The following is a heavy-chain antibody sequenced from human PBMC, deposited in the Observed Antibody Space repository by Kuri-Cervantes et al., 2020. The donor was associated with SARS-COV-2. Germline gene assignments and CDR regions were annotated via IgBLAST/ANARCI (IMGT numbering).Heavy chain of an antibody. CDR3: AKGPYYDFWSGYYTTGLFDYYGMDV. Sequence: GGSLRLSCAASGFTFSSYAMSWVRQAPGKGLEWVSAISGSGGSTYYADSVKGRFTIPRDNSKNTLYLQMNSLRAEDTAVYYCAKGPYYDFWSGYYTTGLFDYYGMDVWGQGTTVTVSS. V-gene: IGHV3-23*01. D-gene: IGHD3-3*01. J-gene: IGHJ6*02. CDR1: GFTFSSYA. CDR2: ISGSGGST.